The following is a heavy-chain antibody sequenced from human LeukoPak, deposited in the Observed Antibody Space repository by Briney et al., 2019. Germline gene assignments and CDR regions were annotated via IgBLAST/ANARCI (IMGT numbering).Heavy chain of an antibody. CDR2: INAGNGNT. J-gene: IGHJ4*02. CDR3: ASLLIAAAGTAY. CDR1: GYTFTSYA. V-gene: IGHV1-3*01. D-gene: IGHD6-13*01. Sequence: GASVKVSCKASGYTFTSYAMHWVRQAPGQRLEWMGWINAGNGNTKYSQKFQGRVTITRDTSASTAYMELSSLRSEGTAVYYCASLLIAAAGTAYWGQGTLVTVSS.